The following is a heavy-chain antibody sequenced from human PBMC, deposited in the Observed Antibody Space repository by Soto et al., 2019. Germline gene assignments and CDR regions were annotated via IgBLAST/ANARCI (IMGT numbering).Heavy chain of an antibody. Sequence: QVQLVQSEPEVKKPGASVKVSCKTFGYTFYTYGISWVRQAPGQGLEWMGWINVYNGNTNNAQNLQDRVTLTTDTSTNTGNMELRSLRSDDTAVYFCARRGYYGPGSYYIYFDCWGQGKRVTVS. CDR2: INVYNGNT. V-gene: IGHV1-18*01. D-gene: IGHD3-10*01. J-gene: IGHJ4*02. CDR1: GYTFYTYG. CDR3: ARRGYYGPGSYYIYFDC.